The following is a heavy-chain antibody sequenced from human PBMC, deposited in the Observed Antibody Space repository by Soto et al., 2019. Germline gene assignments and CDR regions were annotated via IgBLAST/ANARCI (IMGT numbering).Heavy chain of an antibody. D-gene: IGHD6-19*01. CDR2: ISSGGTT. V-gene: IGHV3-53*01. J-gene: IGHJ6*02. CDR3: ARDRSSGWYDHGMDV. Sequence: QSGGSLRLSCAASGLIVRSSYMTWVRQAPGKGLEWVSVISSGGTTSYTDSVKGRFTISRDNSKNTLYLQMNSLRAEDTAVYYCARDRSSGWYDHGMDVWGQGTTVTVSS. CDR1: GLIVRSSY.